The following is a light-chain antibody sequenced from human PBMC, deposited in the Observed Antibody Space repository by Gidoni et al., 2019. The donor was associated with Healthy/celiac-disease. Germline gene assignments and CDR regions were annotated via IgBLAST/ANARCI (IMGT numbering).Light chain of an antibody. V-gene: IGKV3-11*01. Sequence: IVLTQSPATLSLSPGERATCSCRASQSVSSYLAWYQQKPGQAPRLLIYDASNRATGIPARFSGSGSGTDFTLTISSLEPEDFAVYYCQQRSNWPQWTFGQGTKVEIK. CDR2: DAS. J-gene: IGKJ1*01. CDR3: QQRSNWPQWT. CDR1: QSVSSY.